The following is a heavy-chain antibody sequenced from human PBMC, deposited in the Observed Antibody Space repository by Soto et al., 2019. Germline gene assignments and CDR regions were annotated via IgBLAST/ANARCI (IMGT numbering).Heavy chain of an antibody. CDR2: ISYDGSNK. CDR3: IPRAMIVVA. CDR1: GFTFSNYG. J-gene: IGHJ4*02. Sequence: GGSLRLSCAASGFTFSNYGMHWVRQAPGKGLEWVAVISYDGSNKYYADSVKGRFTISRDNSKNTLYLQMNSLRAEDTAVYYCIPRAMIVVAWGQGTLVTVSS. D-gene: IGHD3-22*01. V-gene: IGHV3-30*03.